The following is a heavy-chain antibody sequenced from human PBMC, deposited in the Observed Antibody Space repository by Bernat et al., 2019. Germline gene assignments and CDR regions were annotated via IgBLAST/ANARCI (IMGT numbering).Heavy chain of an antibody. CDR2: IDASGGRT. D-gene: IGHD6-13*01. Sequence: EVQLLESGGGLVQPGGSLRLSCAASGITFSSYALSWVRQAPGKGLEWVSGIDASGGRTYYADSVKGQFTISRDNSKNTLYLQMNSLRVEDTAVYYCARQQLVYYGMDVWGQGTTVTVSS. V-gene: IGHV3-23*01. J-gene: IGHJ6*02. CDR1: GITFSSYA. CDR3: ARQQLVYYGMDV.